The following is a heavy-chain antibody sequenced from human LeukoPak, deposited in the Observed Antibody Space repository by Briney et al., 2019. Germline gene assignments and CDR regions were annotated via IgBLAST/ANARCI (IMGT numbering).Heavy chain of an antibody. V-gene: IGHV3-30*02. CDR2: VRHDGSDK. Sequence: GGSLRLSCAASGFTFTDHAMHWVRQAPGKGLEWMAFVRHDGSDKYYEDSVKSRFSVSRDNSRNTVSLQMNSLRPEDTAIYYCVRDFSWGVDHWGQGTLVTVSS. CDR1: GFTFTDHA. CDR3: VRDFSWGVDH. D-gene: IGHD7-27*01. J-gene: IGHJ4*02.